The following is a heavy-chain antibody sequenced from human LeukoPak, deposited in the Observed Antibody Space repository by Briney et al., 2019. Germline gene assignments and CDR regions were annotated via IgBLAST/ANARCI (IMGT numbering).Heavy chain of an antibody. CDR2: IYYSGSS. D-gene: IGHD6-6*01. CDR3: ARSDSSSLEYAFDI. V-gene: IGHV4-39*07. J-gene: IGHJ3*02. Sequence: SETLSLTCTVSGGSISSSSYYWGWIRQPPGKGLEWIGSIYYSGSSYYNPSLKSRVTISVDTSKNQFSLKLSSVTAADTAVYYCARSDSSSLEYAFDIWGQGTMVTVSS. CDR1: GGSISSSSYY.